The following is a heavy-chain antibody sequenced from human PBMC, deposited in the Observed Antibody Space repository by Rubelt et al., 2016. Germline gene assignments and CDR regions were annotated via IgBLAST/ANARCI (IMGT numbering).Heavy chain of an antibody. J-gene: IGHJ4*02. D-gene: IGHD3-9*01. CDR3: ARGEPLTGYWSPGDY. V-gene: IGHV1-18*01. CDR2: ISAYNDNT. Sequence: QVQLVQSGAEVKKPGASVKVSCKASGYTFTSYGISWVRQAPGQGLEWMGWISAYNDNTNYAQKFQGRVTITADKSTSTAYMELSSLRSEDTAVYYCARGEPLTGYWSPGDYWGQGTLVTVSS. CDR1: GYTFTSYG.